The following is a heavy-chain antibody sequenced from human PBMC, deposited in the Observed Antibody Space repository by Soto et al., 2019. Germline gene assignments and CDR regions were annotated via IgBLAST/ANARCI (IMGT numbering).Heavy chain of an antibody. CDR3: AILLPVVAVNDAFDI. CDR1: GFTFDSFA. D-gene: IGHD2-15*01. Sequence: GGSLRLSCAASGFTFDSFAIQWVRQAPGKGLEWVSSISWDGATIAYADAVKGRFTISRDNAKKFAFLQMNSLRSDDSAFYYCAILLPVVAVNDAFDIWGQGTMVTVS. J-gene: IGHJ3*02. CDR2: ISWDGATI. V-gene: IGHV3-9*01.